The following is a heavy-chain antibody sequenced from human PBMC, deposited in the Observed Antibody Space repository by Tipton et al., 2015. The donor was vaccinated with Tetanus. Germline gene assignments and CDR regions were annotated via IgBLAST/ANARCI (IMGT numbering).Heavy chain of an antibody. J-gene: IGHJ5*02. V-gene: IGHV3-15*07. Sequence: LTCATSGLFFKNAWMNWVRQAPGKGLEWVGRIKSKTDGGTTDYAARVKDRFSISRDDSENTLFLQMNSLRAEDTALYYCAREADCSGGSCLSGDFDPWGQGTQVTVSS. CDR1: GLFFKNAW. CDR3: AREADCSGGSCLSGDFDP. D-gene: IGHD2-15*01. CDR2: IKSKTDGGTT.